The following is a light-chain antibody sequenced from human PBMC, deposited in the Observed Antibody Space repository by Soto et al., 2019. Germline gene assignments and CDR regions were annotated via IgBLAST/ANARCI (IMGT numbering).Light chain of an antibody. CDR2: AAS. Sequence: DIQLTQSPSFLSASVGDRVTITCRASQGISSYLAWYQQKPGKAPNLLIYAASTLQSGVPSRFSGSGSGAEFTLTISSLQPEDFATYYCQQLNSYPTFGPRDQGGYQT. CDR1: QGISSY. CDR3: QQLNSYPT. J-gene: IGKJ3*01. V-gene: IGKV1-9*01.